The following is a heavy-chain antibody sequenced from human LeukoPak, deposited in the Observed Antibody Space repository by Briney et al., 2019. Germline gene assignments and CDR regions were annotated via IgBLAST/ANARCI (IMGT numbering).Heavy chain of an antibody. V-gene: IGHV1-69*04. CDR3: ARVQQLAEGYFQH. Sequence: ASVKVSCKASGGTFSSYAISWVRQAPGQGLEWMGRIIPILGIANYAQKFQGRVTITADKSTSTAHMELSSLRSEDTAVYYCARVQQLAEGYFQHWGQGTLVTVSS. J-gene: IGHJ1*01. CDR1: GGTFSSYA. D-gene: IGHD6-13*01. CDR2: IIPILGIA.